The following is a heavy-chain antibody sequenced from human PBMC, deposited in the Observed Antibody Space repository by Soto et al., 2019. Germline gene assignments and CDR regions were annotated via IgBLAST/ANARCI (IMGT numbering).Heavy chain of an antibody. CDR2: ISGSACST. Sequence: PGGSLRLSCAASGFTFSSYAMSWNRQTPGKGLEGVSAISGSACSTYYADSVKGRFTISRDNSRNTLYLQMNSLRAEDTAVDYCAKYSYLCASRCPEKNFMGVGGQGATVRVSS. CDR3: AKYSYLCASRCPEKNFMGV. D-gene: IGHD2-8*01. V-gene: IGHV3-23*01. J-gene: IGHJ6*01. CDR1: GFTFSSYA.